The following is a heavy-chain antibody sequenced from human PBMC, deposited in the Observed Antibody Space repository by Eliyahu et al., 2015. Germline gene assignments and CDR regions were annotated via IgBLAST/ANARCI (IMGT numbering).Heavy chain of an antibody. CDR1: GYTFTSYG. D-gene: IGHD3-22*01. V-gene: IGHV1-18*04. J-gene: IGHJ4*02. CDR2: ISAYNGNT. Sequence: XVQLVXSGAEVKKPGASVKXSCKASGYTFTSYGXSXVRQAPGQGLEWMGWISAYNGNTNYAQKLQGRVTMTTDTSTSTAYXELRSLRSDDTAVYYCARAGAYYYDSSGYSGYWGQGTLVTVSS. CDR3: ARAGAYYYDSSGYSGY.